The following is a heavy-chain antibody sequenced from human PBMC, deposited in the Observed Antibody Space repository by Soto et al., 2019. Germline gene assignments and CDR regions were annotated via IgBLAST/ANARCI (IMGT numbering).Heavy chain of an antibody. CDR3: TRGGDPYKTGH. CDR1: GGSVNTGTYY. D-gene: IGHD2-21*01. CDR2: IHYSGST. V-gene: IGHV4-61*01. J-gene: IGHJ4*02. Sequence: PSETLSLTCTGPGGSVNTGTYYWSWIRQPPGKGLEWIGFIHYSGSTNYNPSLKGRVTMSVDTSKNQFSLKLTSVNTADTAIYYCTRGGDPYKTGHWGQGTLVTVS.